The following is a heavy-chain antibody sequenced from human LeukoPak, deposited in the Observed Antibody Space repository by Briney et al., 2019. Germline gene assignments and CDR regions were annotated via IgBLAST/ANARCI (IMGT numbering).Heavy chain of an antibody. V-gene: IGHV1-2*02. CDR1: GYTFTGYY. D-gene: IGHD6-19*01. Sequence: ASVKVSCKASGYTFTGYYMHWVRQAPGQGLELMGWINPNSGGTNYAQKFQGRVTMTRDTSISTAYMELSRLRSDDTAVYYCARGPPGWGQWLNWFDPWGQGTLVTVSS. CDR3: ARGPPGWGQWLNWFDP. CDR2: INPNSGGT. J-gene: IGHJ5*02.